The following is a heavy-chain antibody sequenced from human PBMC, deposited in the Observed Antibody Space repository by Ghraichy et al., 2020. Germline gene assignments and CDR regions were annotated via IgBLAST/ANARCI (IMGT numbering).Heavy chain of an antibody. J-gene: IGHJ2*01. CDR1: GFTFSSYD. CDR2: IGNSGS. CDR3: AKGPPEKGWQRDWYFDL. V-gene: IGHV3-23*05. D-gene: IGHD4-23*01. Sequence: GGSLRLSCTASGFTFSSYDMAWVRQAPGKGLEWVSGIGNSGSADFVKGRFSISRDNSKNTLYLQMNSLRAEDTAVYYCAKGPPEKGWQRDWYFDLWGRGTLVTVSS.